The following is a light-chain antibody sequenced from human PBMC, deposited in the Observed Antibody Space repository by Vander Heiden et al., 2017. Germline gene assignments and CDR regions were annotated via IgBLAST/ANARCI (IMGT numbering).Light chain of an antibody. J-gene: IGLJ3*02. CDR3: QVWDSSSDHPV. CDR1: NIGSKS. V-gene: IGLV3-21*02. Sequence: SSVLPQPPSVSVAPGQTARITWGGNNIGSKSVHWYQQKPGQAPVLVVYDDSDRPSGIPERFSGSNSGNTATLTISRVEAGDEADYYCQVWDSSSDHPVFGGGTKLTVL. CDR2: DDS.